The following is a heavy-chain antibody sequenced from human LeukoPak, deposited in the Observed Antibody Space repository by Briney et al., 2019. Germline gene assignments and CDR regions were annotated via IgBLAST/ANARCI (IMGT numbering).Heavy chain of an antibody. D-gene: IGHD3-22*01. Sequence: ASVKVSCKASGYTSTNYYMHWLRQAPGQGLEWMGIINPRGNSTTETQEFQGRVTMTRDSSTSTVYMDLSSLRSEDTAVYYCVFSPYYYYDASGYSFDYWGQGTPVTVSS. CDR1: GYTSTNYY. CDR2: INPRGNST. V-gene: IGHV1-46*01. CDR3: VFSPYYYYDASGYSFDY. J-gene: IGHJ4*02.